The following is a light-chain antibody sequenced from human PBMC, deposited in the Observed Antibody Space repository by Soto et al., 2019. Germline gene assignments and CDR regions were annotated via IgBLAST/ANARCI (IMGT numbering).Light chain of an antibody. Sequence: AIRMTQSPSSLSASTGDRVTITCRASQGISSYLAWYQQKPGKAPKVLIHTASTLQGGVPSRFSGSGSGTNFTHTISRLQSEDFATYYGQQYYTYPWTFGQGTKVEVK. CDR1: QGISSY. CDR3: QQYYTYPWT. J-gene: IGKJ1*01. CDR2: TAS. V-gene: IGKV1-8*01.